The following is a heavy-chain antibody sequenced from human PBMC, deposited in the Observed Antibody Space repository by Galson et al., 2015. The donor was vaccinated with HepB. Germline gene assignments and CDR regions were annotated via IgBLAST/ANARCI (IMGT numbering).Heavy chain of an antibody. J-gene: IGHJ3*02. V-gene: IGHV1-2*04. CDR3: ARVAVAFNDAFDI. CDR1: GYTFTGYY. Sequence: SVKVSCKASGYTFTGYYMHWVRQAPGQGLEWMGWINPNSGGTNYAQKFQGWVTMTRDTSISTAYMELSRLRSDDTAVYYCARVAVAFNDAFDIWGQGTMVTVSS. D-gene: IGHD6-19*01. CDR2: INPNSGGT.